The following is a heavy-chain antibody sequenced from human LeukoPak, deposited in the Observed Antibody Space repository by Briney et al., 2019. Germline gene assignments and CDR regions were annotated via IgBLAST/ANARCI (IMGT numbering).Heavy chain of an antibody. J-gene: IGHJ3*02. V-gene: IGHV3-9*01. Sequence: GGTLRLSCAASGFTFDDYAMHWVRQAPGKGLEWVSGISWNSGSIGYADSVKGRFTISRDNAKNSLYLQMNSLRAEDTALYYCEKVGLYVGGNSYRRRPDAFEIWGKGKMVTVFS. D-gene: IGHD4-23*01. CDR1: GFTFDDYA. CDR3: EKVGLYVGGNSYRRRPDAFEI. CDR2: ISWNSGSI.